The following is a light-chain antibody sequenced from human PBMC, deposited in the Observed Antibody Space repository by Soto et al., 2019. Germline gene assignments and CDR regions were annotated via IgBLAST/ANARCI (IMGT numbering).Light chain of an antibody. CDR1: NSNIGSNT. V-gene: IGLV1-44*01. CDR2: NND. J-gene: IGLJ3*02. Sequence: QSVLTQAPSASGTPGQRVTISCSGSNSNIGSNTVSWYQQLPGTAPKVLIYNNDQRPSGVPDRLSGSKSGTSASLAIGGLQSEDEADYYCAAWDGSLNGWVFGGGTKLTVL. CDR3: AAWDGSLNGWV.